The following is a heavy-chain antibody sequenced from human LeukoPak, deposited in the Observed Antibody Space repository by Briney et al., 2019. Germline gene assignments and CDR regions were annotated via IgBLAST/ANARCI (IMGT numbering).Heavy chain of an antibody. Sequence: PGGSLRLSCSASGFTFSSYDMHWVRQATGKGLEWVSAIGTAGDTYYPGSVKGRFTISRENAKNSLYLQMNSLRAGDTAVYYCARAYGNGGAFDIWGQGTMVTVSS. D-gene: IGHD3-16*01. J-gene: IGHJ3*02. V-gene: IGHV3-13*01. CDR3: ARAYGNGGAFDI. CDR2: IGTAGDT. CDR1: GFTFSSYD.